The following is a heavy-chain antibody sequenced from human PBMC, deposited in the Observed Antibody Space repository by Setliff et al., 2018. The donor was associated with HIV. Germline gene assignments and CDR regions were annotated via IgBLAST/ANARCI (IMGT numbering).Heavy chain of an antibody. CDR1: SGSISGDNW. J-gene: IGHJ4*02. CDR2: IYHRGST. CDR3: AVRRYYDSTGYYDY. D-gene: IGHD3-22*01. V-gene: IGHV4-4*02. Sequence: SETLSLTCTVSSGSISGDNWWSWVRQPPGKGLEWIGEIYHRGSTNYNPSLKSRVTISVDKSKNQFSLKRTSVTAADTAVYYCAVRRYYDSTGYYDYWGQGTLVTVSS.